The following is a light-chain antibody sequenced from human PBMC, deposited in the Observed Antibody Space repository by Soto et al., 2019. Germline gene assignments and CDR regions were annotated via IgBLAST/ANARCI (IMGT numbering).Light chain of an antibody. CDR3: QHFGSSPPVI. Sequence: EIELTQSPGTLSLSPGESATHSCRVSQTTSPKYVAWYQQRRGLAPRLLVYGASKRAAGIPDRFRGSGSGSEFSLTISGLEPEDFAVYFCQHFGSSPPVIFGQGTRLEIK. J-gene: IGKJ5*01. CDR1: QTTSPKY. V-gene: IGKV3-20*01. CDR2: GAS.